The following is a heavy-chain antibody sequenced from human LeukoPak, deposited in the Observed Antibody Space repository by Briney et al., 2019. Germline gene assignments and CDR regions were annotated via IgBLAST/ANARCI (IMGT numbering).Heavy chain of an antibody. D-gene: IGHD2-15*01. V-gene: IGHV3-48*02. CDR3: ASTRSWWVPCGMDV. Sequence: PGGSLRLSCAASGFTFSSYSMNWVRQAPGKGLEWVSYISSSSSTIYYADSVKGRFTISRDNAKNSLYLQMNSLRDEDTAVYYCASTRSWWVPCGMDVWGQGTTVTVSS. CDR1: GFTFSSYS. J-gene: IGHJ6*02. CDR2: ISSSSSTI.